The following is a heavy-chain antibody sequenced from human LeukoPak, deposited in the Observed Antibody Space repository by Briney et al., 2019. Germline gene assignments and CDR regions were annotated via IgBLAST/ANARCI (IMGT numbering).Heavy chain of an antibody. Sequence: PSQTLSLTCTVSGGSISRDNYYWTWIRQHPDKGLECIGYIYFSGKTYYNPSLKSRLTISADTSKNQFSLRLTSVTAADTAVYYCARAAGYDSSGYRRGYFDYWGQGTLVTVSS. CDR1: GGSISRDNYY. J-gene: IGHJ4*02. CDR2: IYFSGKT. V-gene: IGHV4-31*03. D-gene: IGHD3-22*01. CDR3: ARAAGYDSSGYRRGYFDY.